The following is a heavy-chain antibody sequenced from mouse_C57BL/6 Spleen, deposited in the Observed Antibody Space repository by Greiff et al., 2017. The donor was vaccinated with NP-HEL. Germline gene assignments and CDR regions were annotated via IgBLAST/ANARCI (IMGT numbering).Heavy chain of an antibody. D-gene: IGHD2-4*01. CDR3: ARGYDYDVPCVAMDY. CDR2: IDPSDSYT. V-gene: IGHV1-59*01. CDR1: GYTFTSYW. J-gene: IGHJ4*01. Sequence: QVQLQQPGAELVRPGTSVKLSCKASGYTFTSYWMHWVKQRPGQGLEWIGVIDPSDSYTNYNQKFKGKATLTVDTSSSTAYMQLSSLTSEDSAVYYCARGYDYDVPCVAMDYWGQGTSVTVSS.